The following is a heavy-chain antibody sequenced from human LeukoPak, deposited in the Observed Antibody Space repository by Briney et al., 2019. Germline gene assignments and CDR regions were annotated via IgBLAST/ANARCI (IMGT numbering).Heavy chain of an antibody. CDR3: ARGSLWLQLDY. D-gene: IGHD5-24*01. Sequence: GGSLRLACAASGFTVSSDYMNWVRQAPGKGLEWVAVISYDGSNKYYADSAKGRFTISRDNSKNTLYLQMNSLRAEDTAVYYCARGSLWLQLDYWGQGTLVTVSS. J-gene: IGHJ4*02. CDR1: GFTVSSDY. V-gene: IGHV3-30-3*01. CDR2: ISYDGSNK.